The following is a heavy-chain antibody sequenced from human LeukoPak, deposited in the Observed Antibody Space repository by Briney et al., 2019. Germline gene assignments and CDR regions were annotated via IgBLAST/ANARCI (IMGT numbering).Heavy chain of an antibody. CDR2: IRYDGSNK. CDR3: ASSGVYGSGSYPLYYYYYYGMDV. Sequence: GSLRLSCAASGFTFSSYGMHWVRQAPGKGLEWVAFIRYDGSNKYYADSVKGRFTISRDNSKNTLYLQMNSLRAEDTAVYYCASSGVYGSGSYPLYYYYYYGMDVWGQGTTVTVSS. J-gene: IGHJ6*02. D-gene: IGHD3-10*01. V-gene: IGHV3-30*02. CDR1: GFTFSSYG.